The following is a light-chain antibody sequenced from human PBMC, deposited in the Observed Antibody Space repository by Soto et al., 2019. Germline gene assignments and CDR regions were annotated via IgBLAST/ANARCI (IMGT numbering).Light chain of an antibody. CDR2: GAS. Sequence: EIVLAPSPSTLSVSPGERVTLSCRASESVDINLAWYQQKPGQAPRLLIYGASNRATGIPARFSDSGSGTDFTLTISSLEPEDFAVYYCQQRSNWVFGGGTKVDIK. J-gene: IGKJ4*01. CDR3: QQRSNWV. CDR1: ESVDIN. V-gene: IGKV3-11*01.